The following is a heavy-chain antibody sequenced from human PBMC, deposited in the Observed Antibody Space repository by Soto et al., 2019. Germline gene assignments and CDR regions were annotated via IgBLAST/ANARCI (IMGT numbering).Heavy chain of an antibody. CDR2: IYYSGST. J-gene: IGHJ4*02. CDR1: GGSIRSSSYY. D-gene: IGHD3-10*01. CDR3: ARRRDFSYYLDY. V-gene: IGHV4-39*01. Sequence: SETLSLTCTVSGGSIRSSSYYWGWIRQPPGKGLEWIGSIYYSGSTYYNPSLKSRVTISVDTSNNQFSLKLSSVTAADTAVYYCARRRDFSYYLDYWGQGTLVTVSS.